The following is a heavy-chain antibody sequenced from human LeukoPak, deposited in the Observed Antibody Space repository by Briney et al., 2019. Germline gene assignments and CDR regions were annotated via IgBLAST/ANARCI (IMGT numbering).Heavy chain of an antibody. D-gene: IGHD3-10*01. CDR3: ARDKKSGESSEIDY. CDR1: GFTFSNYW. J-gene: IGHJ4*02. V-gene: IGHV3-74*03. Sequence: GGSLRLSCAASGFTFSNYWVHWVRQAPGKGLVWVSRINRDGSTTEYADSVKGRFTVSRDNAKNTLNLQMNSLRAEDTAVYYCARDKKSGESSEIDYWGQGTLVTVSS. CDR2: INRDGSTT.